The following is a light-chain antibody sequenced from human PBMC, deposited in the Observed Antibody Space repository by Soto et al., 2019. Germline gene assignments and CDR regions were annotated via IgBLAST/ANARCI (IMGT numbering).Light chain of an antibody. Sequence: QSVLTQPPSASGTPGQRVTISCSGSTSNIGSNTVNWYQQLPGTAPKLLIYSNNQRPSGVPDRFSGSKSGTSAALAISGLQSEYEADFYCAAWDDSLHGPGFGGGTKLTVL. CDR2: SNN. V-gene: IGLV1-44*01. CDR3: AAWDDSLHGPG. CDR1: TSNIGSNT. J-gene: IGLJ3*02.